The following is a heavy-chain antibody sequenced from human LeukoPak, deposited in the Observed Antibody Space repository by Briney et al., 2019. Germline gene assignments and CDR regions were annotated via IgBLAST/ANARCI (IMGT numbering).Heavy chain of an antibody. V-gene: IGHV1-8*01. CDR2: MNPNSGNT. CDR1: GYTFTSYD. J-gene: IGHJ4*02. Sequence: GASVKVSCKASGYTFTSYDINWVRQATGQGLEWMGWMNPNSGNTGYAQKFRGRVTMTRNTSISTAYMELSSLRSEDTAVYYCARGVNYDFWSGYYQGNDYWGQGTLVTVSS. D-gene: IGHD3-3*01. CDR3: ARGVNYDFWSGYYQGNDY.